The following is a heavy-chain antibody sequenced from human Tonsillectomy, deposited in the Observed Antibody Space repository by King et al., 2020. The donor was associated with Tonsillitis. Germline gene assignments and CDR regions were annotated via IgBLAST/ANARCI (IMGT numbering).Heavy chain of an antibody. Sequence: TLKESGPTLVKPTQTLTLTCTFSGFSLSTSGVGVGWIRQPPGKALEWLALIYWNDDKRYSPSLKSRLTITKDTSKNQVVLTMTNMDPVDTATYYCARIVVPAAPDAFDIWGHGTMVTVSS. CDR1: GFSLSTSGVG. CDR2: IYWNDDK. CDR3: ARIVVPAAPDAFDI. J-gene: IGHJ3*02. V-gene: IGHV2-5*01. D-gene: IGHD2-2*01.